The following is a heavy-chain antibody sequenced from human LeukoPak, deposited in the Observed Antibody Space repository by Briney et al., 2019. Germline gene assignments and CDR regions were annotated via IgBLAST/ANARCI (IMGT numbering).Heavy chain of an antibody. D-gene: IGHD6-19*01. CDR2: IYHSGST. J-gene: IGHJ1*01. Sequence: SETLSLTFAVSGGSISSDNWWSWVRQPPGKGLEWIGEIYHSGSTNYNPSLQSGVTISVDKSNNHFSLRLTSVTAADTAVYYCATNGWYCLDHWGQGALVTVSS. V-gene: IGHV4-4*02. CDR1: GGSISSDNW. CDR3: ATNGWYCLDH.